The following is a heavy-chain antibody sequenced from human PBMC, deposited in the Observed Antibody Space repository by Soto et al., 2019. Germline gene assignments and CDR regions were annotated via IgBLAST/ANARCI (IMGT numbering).Heavy chain of an antibody. CDR1: GFTFKDCA. CDR2: IYSGGGT. D-gene: IGHD1-26*01. CDR3: VGKWFDF. Sequence: EVQLLESGGGFVQPGGSLTLSCSTSGFTFKDCAISWVRQAPGKGLEWVSVIYSGGGTYYADSVKGRFTISRDISKNTLYLHMNSLRDEDTAVYYCVGKWFDFWGQGTLVTVSS. V-gene: IGHV3-23*03. J-gene: IGHJ5*01.